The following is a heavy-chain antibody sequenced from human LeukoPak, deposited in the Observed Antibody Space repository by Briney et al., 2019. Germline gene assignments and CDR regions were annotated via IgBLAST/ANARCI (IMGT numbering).Heavy chain of an antibody. V-gene: IGHV4-59*01. CDR1: GGSISSYY. Sequence: SETLSLTCTVSGGSISSYYWSWIRQPPGKGLEWIGYIYYSGSTNYNPSLKSRVTISVDTSKNQFSLKLSSVTAADTAVYYCARAFRGVTGSGYYYMDVWGKGTTVTISS. CDR2: IYYSGST. CDR3: ARAFRGVTGSGYYYMDV. D-gene: IGHD3-10*01. J-gene: IGHJ6*03.